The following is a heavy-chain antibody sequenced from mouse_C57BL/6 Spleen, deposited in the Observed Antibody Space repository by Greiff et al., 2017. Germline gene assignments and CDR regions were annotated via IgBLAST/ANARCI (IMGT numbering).Heavy chain of an antibody. Sequence: QVQLQQSGPELVKPGASVKISCKASGYAFSSSWMNWVKQRPGKGLEWIGRIYPGDGDTNYNGKFKGKATLTADKSSSTAYMQLSSLTSEDSAVXYCAREENKMTTVVEPYWYFDVWGTGTTVTVSS. CDR2: IYPGDGDT. J-gene: IGHJ1*03. CDR3: AREENKMTTVVEPYWYFDV. D-gene: IGHD1-1*01. CDR1: GYAFSSSW. V-gene: IGHV1-82*01.